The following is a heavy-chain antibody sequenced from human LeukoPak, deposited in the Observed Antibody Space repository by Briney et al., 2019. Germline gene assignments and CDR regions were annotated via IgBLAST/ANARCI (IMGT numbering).Heavy chain of an antibody. CDR1: GFSFSSYA. Sequence: PGGSLRLSCAASGFSFSSYAMSWVRQAPGKGLEWVSAISGSGGGTYYADSVKGRFTIPRDNSKNTLYLQINSLRADDTAVYYCARVGYCSNTSCQFKDLGSAFDIWGQGTMVTVSS. V-gene: IGHV3-23*01. CDR2: ISGSGGGT. CDR3: ARVGYCSNTSCQFKDLGSAFDI. D-gene: IGHD2-2*01. J-gene: IGHJ3*02.